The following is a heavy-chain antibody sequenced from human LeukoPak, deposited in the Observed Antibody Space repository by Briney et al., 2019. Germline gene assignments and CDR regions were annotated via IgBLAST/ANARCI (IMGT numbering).Heavy chain of an antibody. CDR2: INHSGST. V-gene: IGHV4-34*01. CDR1: GGSFSGYY. J-gene: IGHJ5*02. D-gene: IGHD2-2*01. Sequence: SETLSLTCAVYGGSFSGYYWSWIRQPPGKGLEWIGEINHSGSTNYNPSLKSRVTISVDTSKNQFSLKLSSVTAADTAVYYCARVVPAAMSYWFDPWGQGTLVTVSS. CDR3: ARVVPAAMSYWFDP.